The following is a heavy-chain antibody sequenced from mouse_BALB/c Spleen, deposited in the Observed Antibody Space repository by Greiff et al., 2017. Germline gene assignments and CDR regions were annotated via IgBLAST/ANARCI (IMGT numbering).Heavy chain of an antibody. J-gene: IGHJ3*01. D-gene: IGHD2-14*01. V-gene: IGHV5-17*02. Sequence: EVQRVESGGGLVQPGGSRKLSCAASGFTFSSFGMHWVRQAPEKGLEWVAYISSGSSTIYYADTVKGRFTISRDNPKNTLFLQMTSLRSEDTAMYYCARNHYRYDGFAYWGQGTLVTVSA. CDR2: ISSGSSTI. CDR1: GFTFSSFG. CDR3: ARNHYRYDGFAY.